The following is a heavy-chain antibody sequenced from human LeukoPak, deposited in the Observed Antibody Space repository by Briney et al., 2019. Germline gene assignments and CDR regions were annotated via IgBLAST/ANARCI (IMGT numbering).Heavy chain of an antibody. J-gene: IGHJ4*02. Sequence: GGSLRLSCAASGFTFSSYAMSWVRQAPGKGLEWVSAISGSGGSTYYADSVKGRFTISIDNSKNTLYLQMNSLRAEDTAVYYCAKGRYGSGKEKDRPPFDYWGQGTLVTVSS. CDR2: ISGSGGST. CDR1: GFTFSSYA. V-gene: IGHV3-23*01. D-gene: IGHD3-10*01. CDR3: AKGRYGSGKEKDRPPFDY.